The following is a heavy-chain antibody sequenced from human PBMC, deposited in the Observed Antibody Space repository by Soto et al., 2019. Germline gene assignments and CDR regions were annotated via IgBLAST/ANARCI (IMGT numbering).Heavy chain of an antibody. CDR3: AGQFGEFAQVYYYGMDV. D-gene: IGHD3-10*01. J-gene: IGHJ6*02. Sequence: QVQLVESGGGVVQPGRSLRLSCAASGFTFSSYGMHWVRQAPGKGLEWVAVIWYDGSNKYYADSVKGRFTISRDNSKNTLYLQMNSLRAEDTAVYYCAGQFGEFAQVYYYGMDVWGQGTTVTVSS. CDR1: GFTFSSYG. CDR2: IWYDGSNK. V-gene: IGHV3-33*01.